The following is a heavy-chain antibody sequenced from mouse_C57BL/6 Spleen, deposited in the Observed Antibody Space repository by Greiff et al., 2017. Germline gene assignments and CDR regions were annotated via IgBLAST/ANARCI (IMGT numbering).Heavy chain of an antibody. Sequence: VKLVESGPGLVAPSQSLSITCTVSGFSLTSYAISWVRQPPGKGLEWLGVIWTGGGTNYNSALKSRLSISKDNSKSQVFLKMNSLPTDDTARYYGARKKITLDYYAMDYWGQGTSVTVSS. CDR3: ARKKITLDYYAMDY. CDR2: IWTGGGT. CDR1: GFSLTSYA. D-gene: IGHD1-1*01. V-gene: IGHV2-9-1*01. J-gene: IGHJ4*01.